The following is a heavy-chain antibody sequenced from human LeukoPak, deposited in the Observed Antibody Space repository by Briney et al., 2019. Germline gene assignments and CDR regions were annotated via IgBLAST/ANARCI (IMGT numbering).Heavy chain of an antibody. Sequence: SETLSLTCTVSGGSIGKTSYYWGWIRQPPGKGLEWIGNIYYSGTTYYNPSLKSRVTISVDTSKNQFSLTRNSVTAADTAVYFCARFKQLGRSFDSWGLGSLVTVSS. CDR3: ARFKQLGRSFDS. D-gene: IGHD1-1*01. V-gene: IGHV4-39*07. CDR1: GGSIGKTSYY. CDR2: IYYSGTT. J-gene: IGHJ4*02.